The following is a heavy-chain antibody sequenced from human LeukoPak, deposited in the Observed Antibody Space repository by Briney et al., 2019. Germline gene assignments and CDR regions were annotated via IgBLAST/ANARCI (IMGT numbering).Heavy chain of an antibody. CDR1: GFTFSNYW. CDR3: ARPVTGTYAPLEY. J-gene: IGHJ4*02. CDR2: INSDGSSA. Sequence: GGSLRLSCAASGFTFSNYWMHWVRQAPGKGLVYDSRINSDGSSANYADSVQGRFTISRDNAKNTLYLEMNSQRADDTAVYYCARPVTGTYAPLEYWGQGTLVTVSS. V-gene: IGHV3-74*01. D-gene: IGHD1-1*01.